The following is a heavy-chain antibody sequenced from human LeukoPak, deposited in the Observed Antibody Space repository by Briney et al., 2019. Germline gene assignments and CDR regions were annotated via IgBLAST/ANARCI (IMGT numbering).Heavy chain of an antibody. D-gene: IGHD3-10*01. CDR3: ARAGIVQGSYYTNYFDY. V-gene: IGHV4-61*02. CDR2: IYTSGST. Sequence: SETLSLTCTVSGGSISSGSYYWRWIRQPAGKGLEGIGRIYTSGSTNYNPSLKSRVTISVETSKNQFSLTLSCVTAAATAVYYCARAGIVQGSYYTNYFDYWGQGTLVTVSS. J-gene: IGHJ4*02. CDR1: GGSISSGSYY.